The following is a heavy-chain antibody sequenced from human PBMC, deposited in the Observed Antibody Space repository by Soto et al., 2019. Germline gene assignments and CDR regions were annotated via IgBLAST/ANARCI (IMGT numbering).Heavy chain of an antibody. V-gene: IGHV3-23*01. CDR1: GFTFSNYD. J-gene: IGHJ4*02. Sequence: EVQLLESGGGLVQPGGSLRLSCAASGFTFSNYDMSWVRQAPGKGLEWVSTISGGGGRVSYADSVKGRFTISRYNSKNTLYMQMNSLRAEDTAVYDCAKRPASLVCFDYWGQGFLVTV. CDR3: AKRPASLVCFDY. CDR2: ISGGGGRV. D-gene: IGHD2-2*01.